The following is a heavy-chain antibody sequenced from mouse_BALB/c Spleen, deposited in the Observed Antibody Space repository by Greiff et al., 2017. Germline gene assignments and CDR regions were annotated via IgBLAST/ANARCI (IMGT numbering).Heavy chain of an antibody. Sequence: EVQGVESGGGLVKPGGSLKLSCAASGFTFSDYYMYWVRQTPEKRLEWVATISDGGSYTYYPDSVKGRFTISRDNAKNNLYLQMSSLKSEDTAMYYCAREGALFAYWGQGTLVTVSA. CDR3: AREGALFAY. CDR2: ISDGGSYT. CDR1: GFTFSDYY. V-gene: IGHV5-4*02. J-gene: IGHJ3*01.